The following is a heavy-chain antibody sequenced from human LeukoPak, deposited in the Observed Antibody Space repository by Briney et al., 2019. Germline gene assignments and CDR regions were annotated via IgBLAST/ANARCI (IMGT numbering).Heavy chain of an antibody. CDR1: GGSISSTNW. CDR3: ARDGRDGYKAFDY. D-gene: IGHD5-24*01. CDR2: IYHSGIT. Sequence: SETLSLTCAVSGGSISSTNWWSWVRQPPGKGLEWIGEIYHSGITNYNPSPKSRVAISVDKSKNQFSLNLSSVTAADTAVYYSARDGRDGYKAFDYWGQGTLVTVSS. J-gene: IGHJ4*02. V-gene: IGHV4-4*02.